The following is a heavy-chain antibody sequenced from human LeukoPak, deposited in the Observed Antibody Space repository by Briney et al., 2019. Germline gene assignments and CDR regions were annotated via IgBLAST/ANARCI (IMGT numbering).Heavy chain of an antibody. Sequence: SVKVSCKASGGTFSSYAISWVRQAPGQGLEWMGGIIPIFGTANYAQKFQGRVTITADKSTSTAYMELSSLRSEDTAVYYCAIAYYYGSGSYFYFDYWGQGTLVTVSS. V-gene: IGHV1-69*06. D-gene: IGHD3-10*01. J-gene: IGHJ4*02. CDR2: IIPIFGTA. CDR1: GGTFSSYA. CDR3: AIAYYYGSGSYFYFDY.